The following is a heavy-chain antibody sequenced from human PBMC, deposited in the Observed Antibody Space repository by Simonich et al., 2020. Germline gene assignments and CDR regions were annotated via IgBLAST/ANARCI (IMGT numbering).Heavy chain of an antibody. V-gene: IGHV4-39*01. CDR2: IYYSGVT. D-gene: IGHD6-13*01. CDR1: GGSISSSSYY. CDR3: ARHAGFAFDI. J-gene: IGHJ3*02. Sequence: QLQLQESGPGLVKPSETLSLTCTVSGGSISSSSYYWGWIRQPPGKGLEWIGSIYYSGVTYYNPYLKSRVTISVDTSKNQFSLKLSSVTAADTAVYYCARHAGFAFDIWGQGTMVTVSS.